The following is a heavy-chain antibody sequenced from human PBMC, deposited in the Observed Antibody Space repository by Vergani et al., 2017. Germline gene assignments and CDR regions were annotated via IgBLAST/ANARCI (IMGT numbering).Heavy chain of an antibody. D-gene: IGHD3-3*01. V-gene: IGHV4-31*03. CDR2: IYSGTT. Sequence: QVQLQESGPGLVKPSQTLSLTCSVSDGSLSSDDYYCNWIRQHPVKGLEWIGVIYSGTTHYNPSLKSRVTISVDTSKKHFALRVSSVTAADPAVYYCATGDPSLGVVGALDNWGQGTLVTVSA. CDR3: ATGDPSLGVVGALDN. J-gene: IGHJ4*02. CDR1: DGSLSSDDYY.